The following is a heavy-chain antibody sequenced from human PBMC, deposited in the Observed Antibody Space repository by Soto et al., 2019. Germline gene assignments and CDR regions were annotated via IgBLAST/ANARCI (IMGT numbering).Heavy chain of an antibody. Sequence: QVQLQESGPGLVRPSGTLSLTCAVSGASISSTTSGNWWSWVRQPPGKGLEWIGEIYHSVSTNYNPSLKSRVTMSVDKSKNQFSLKLSSVTAADTAVYYCARMVGATLVDFWGQGTLVTVSS. J-gene: IGHJ4*02. CDR2: IYHSVST. D-gene: IGHD1-26*01. V-gene: IGHV4-4*02. CDR3: ARMVGATLVDF. CDR1: GASISSTTSGNW.